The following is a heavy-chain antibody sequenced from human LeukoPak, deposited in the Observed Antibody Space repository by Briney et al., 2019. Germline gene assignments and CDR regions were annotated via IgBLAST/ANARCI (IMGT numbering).Heavy chain of an antibody. J-gene: IGHJ4*02. V-gene: IGHV3-21*01. CDR2: ISRGGDYT. CDR1: GFTFSSYS. D-gene: IGHD6-19*01. CDR3: ARDLMAVAGSGFDY. Sequence: PGGSLRLSCAASGFTFSSYSMNWVRQAPGKGLEWVSSISRGGDYTYSEDSVKGRFTISRDNAKDSLYLQLYSLRAEDTAVYYCARDLMAVAGSGFDYWGQGTLLTVST.